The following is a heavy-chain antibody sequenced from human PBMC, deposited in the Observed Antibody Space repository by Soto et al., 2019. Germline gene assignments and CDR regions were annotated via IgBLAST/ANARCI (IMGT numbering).Heavy chain of an antibody. CDR1: GSSFSSNC. J-gene: IGHJ4*02. Sequence: GQSLKISCEASGSSFSSNCIGWLRQMAAKGLEGVELNYPARRDIQYSPSFQGQVTISADKSISSVFLQRSSLQASDTAMYYCSSDSREETLWTLRRIDYSGPGALATSSS. D-gene: IGHD3-22*01. V-gene: IGHV5-51*01. CDR3: SSDSREETLWTLRRIDY. CDR2: NYPARRDI.